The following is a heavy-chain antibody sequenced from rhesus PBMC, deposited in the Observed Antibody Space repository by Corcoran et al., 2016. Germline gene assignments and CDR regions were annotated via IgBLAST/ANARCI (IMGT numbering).Heavy chain of an antibody. V-gene: IGHV3-14*01. D-gene: IGHD2-33*01. CDR2: NNVGGAST. CDR1: GFTFSSFW. J-gene: IGHJ4*01. CDR3: AKIDVR. Sequence: EVQLVESGGGLAKPGGSLRLSCVASGFTFSSFWMHWVRQAPGEGLGGNTTNNVGGASTYYADSGKGRFTISRENAKNTLYLKMNSRRAEDTAVYYCAKIDVRWSQGVLVTVSS.